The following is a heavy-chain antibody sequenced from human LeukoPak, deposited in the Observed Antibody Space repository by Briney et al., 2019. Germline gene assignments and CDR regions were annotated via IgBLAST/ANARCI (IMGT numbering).Heavy chain of an antibody. J-gene: IGHJ4*02. CDR1: GGSFSGYY. V-gene: IGHV4-34*01. D-gene: IGHD3-22*01. CDR3: ARLYHYDSSGYGGFDY. Sequence: PSETLSLTCAVYGGSFSGYYWTWIRQPPGKGLEWIGEINHRGSTNYNPPLKSRVFISVDTSKNQFSLKLSSVTAADTAVYYCARLYHYDSSGYGGFDYWGQGTLVTVSS. CDR2: INHRGST.